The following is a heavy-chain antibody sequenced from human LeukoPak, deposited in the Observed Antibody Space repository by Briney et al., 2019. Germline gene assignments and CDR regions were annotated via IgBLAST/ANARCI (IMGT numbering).Heavy chain of an antibody. CDR2: ISGSGGST. D-gene: IGHD6-13*01. Sequence: GGSLRLSCAASGFTFSSFEMNWVRQAPGKGLEWVSAISGSGGSTYYADSVKGRFTISRDNSKNTLYLQMNSLRAEDTAVYYCAKDGPNIAATGVDYWGQGTPVTVSS. J-gene: IGHJ4*02. CDR3: AKDGPNIAATGVDY. V-gene: IGHV3-23*01. CDR1: GFTFSSFE.